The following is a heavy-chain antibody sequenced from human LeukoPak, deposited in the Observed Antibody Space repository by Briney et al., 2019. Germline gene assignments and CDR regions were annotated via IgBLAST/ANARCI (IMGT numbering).Heavy chain of an antibody. J-gene: IGHJ4*02. Sequence: SETLSLTCAVYGGSFSGYYWSWIRQPPGKGLEWIGEINHSGSTNYSPSLKSRVTISVDTSKNQFSLKLSSVTAADTAVYYCARGHSGYEINWGQGTLVTVSS. CDR2: INHSGST. D-gene: IGHD5-12*01. V-gene: IGHV4-34*01. CDR1: GGSFSGYY. CDR3: ARGHSGYEIN.